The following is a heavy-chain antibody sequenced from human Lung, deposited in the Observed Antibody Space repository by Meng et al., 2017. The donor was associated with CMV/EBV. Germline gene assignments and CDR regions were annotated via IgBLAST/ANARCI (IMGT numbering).Heavy chain of an antibody. CDR1: GYSISSGYY. Sequence: SETLSLTCTVSGYSISSGYYWGWIRQPPGKGREWIGNIYKSGRTFYSPSLKTRVTMSVDTSKNQFSLKLRSVTAADTAVYYCARFPFDYWGQGTLVTVSS. CDR2: IYKSGRT. J-gene: IGHJ4*02. V-gene: IGHV4-38-2*02. CDR3: ARFPFDY.